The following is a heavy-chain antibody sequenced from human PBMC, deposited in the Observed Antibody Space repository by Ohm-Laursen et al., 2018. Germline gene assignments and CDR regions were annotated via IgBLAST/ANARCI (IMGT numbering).Heavy chain of an antibody. CDR3: ASNSYGPGGWFDP. CDR1: GGSISTYY. CDR2: MYYSGST. Sequence: SETLSLTCTVSGGSISTYYWGWVRQPPGKGLEWIGSMYYSGSTYYNVSLKSRVTISVDTSKNQFSLKLSSVTAADTAVYYCASNSYGPGGWFDPWGQGTLVTVSS. V-gene: IGHV4-39*01. J-gene: IGHJ5*02. D-gene: IGHD5-18*01.